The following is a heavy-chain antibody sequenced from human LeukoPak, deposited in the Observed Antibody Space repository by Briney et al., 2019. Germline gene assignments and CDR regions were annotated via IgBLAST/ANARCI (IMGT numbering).Heavy chain of an antibody. CDR1: GGSFSGYY. J-gene: IGHJ3*02. D-gene: IGHD3-10*01. V-gene: IGHV4-34*01. Sequence: SETLSLTCAVYGGSFSGYYWGWIRQPPGKGLEWIGEINHSGSTNCNPSLKSRVTISVDTSKNQFSLKLSSVTAADTAVYYCARGRTIWFGECNAFDIWGQGTMVTVSS. CDR3: ARGRTIWFGECNAFDI. CDR2: INHSGST.